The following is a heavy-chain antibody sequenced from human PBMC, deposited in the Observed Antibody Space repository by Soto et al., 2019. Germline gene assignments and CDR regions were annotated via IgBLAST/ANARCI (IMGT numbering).Heavy chain of an antibody. Sequence: GGSLRLSCAASGFTFSNSAMHWVRQAPGKGLEWVAVISFDGNNKYYVDSVKGRFTISRDNSKNTLYLQMNSLRAEDTAVYYCARDRVLAGIGEVDYWGQGTLVTVSS. CDR2: ISFDGNNK. V-gene: IGHV3-30-3*01. D-gene: IGHD6-19*01. J-gene: IGHJ4*02. CDR3: ARDRVLAGIGEVDY. CDR1: GFTFSNSA.